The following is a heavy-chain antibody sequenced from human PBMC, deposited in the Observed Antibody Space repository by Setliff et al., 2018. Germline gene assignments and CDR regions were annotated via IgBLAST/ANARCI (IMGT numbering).Heavy chain of an antibody. J-gene: IGHJ6*04. CDR2: ISFDGGNT. Sequence: PGGSLRLSCAASGFTFKTYAMHWVRHAPGKGLEWVAVISFDGGNTYYADSVKGRFTISRDNSKNTLYLQMSSLRAEDTAVYYCARSYNFWSGPALDVWGKGTTVTVSS. D-gene: IGHD3-3*01. CDR1: GFTFKTYA. V-gene: IGHV3-30*15. CDR3: ARSYNFWSGPALDV.